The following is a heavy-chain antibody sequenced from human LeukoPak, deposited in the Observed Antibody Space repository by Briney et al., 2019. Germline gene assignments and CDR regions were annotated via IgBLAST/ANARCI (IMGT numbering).Heavy chain of an antibody. Sequence: GGSLRLSWAAAGFTFSSYGMSWVRQAPGKGLEWVSAISGSGGSTYYADSVKGRFTISRDNSKNTLYLQMNSLRAEDTAVYYCATPYSSSWYQSLYYYYMDVWGKGTTVTISS. D-gene: IGHD6-13*01. J-gene: IGHJ6*03. CDR1: GFTFSSYG. CDR3: ATPYSSSWYQSLYYYYMDV. CDR2: ISGSGGST. V-gene: IGHV3-23*01.